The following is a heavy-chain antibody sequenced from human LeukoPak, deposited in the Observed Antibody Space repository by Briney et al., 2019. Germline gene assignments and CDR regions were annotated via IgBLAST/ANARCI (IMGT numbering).Heavy chain of an antibody. CDR3: AAYDNSGFFLLLDS. J-gene: IGHJ4*02. Sequence: GSSVKVSCEASGGIFGDYSISWVRQAPGQGLEWMGGIIPIFRTPSYAQEFQGRVTITADESPNTVYMELSSLRSEDTAIYYCAAYDNSGFFLLLDSWGQGFLLTVSS. V-gene: IGHV1-69*01. CDR1: GGIFGDYS. CDR2: IIPIFRTP. D-gene: IGHD3-22*01.